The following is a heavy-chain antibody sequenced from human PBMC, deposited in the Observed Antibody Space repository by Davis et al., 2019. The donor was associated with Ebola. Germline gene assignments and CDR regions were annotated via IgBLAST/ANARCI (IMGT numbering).Heavy chain of an antibody. Sequence: ASVKVSCRASGYTFTSYDINWVRQATGQGLEWMGWMNPNSGNTGYAQKFQGRVTITADKSTSTAYMELSSLRSEDTAVYYCARDGISPIDYWGQGTLVTVSS. CDR2: MNPNSGNT. CDR3: ARDGISPIDY. J-gene: IGHJ4*02. D-gene: IGHD2/OR15-2a*01. CDR1: GYTFTSYD. V-gene: IGHV1-8*01.